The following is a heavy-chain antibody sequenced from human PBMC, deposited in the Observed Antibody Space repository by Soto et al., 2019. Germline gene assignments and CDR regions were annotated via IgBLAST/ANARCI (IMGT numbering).Heavy chain of an antibody. D-gene: IGHD6-19*01. Sequence: SVKVSCKASVGTFSSYAISWVRQAPGQGLEWMGGIIPIFGTANYAQKFQGRVTITADESTSTAYMELSSLRSEDTAVYYCARDFGAVAGTRGAYGMDVWGQGTTVTVSS. CDR1: VGTFSSYA. CDR2: IIPIFGTA. J-gene: IGHJ6*02. V-gene: IGHV1-69*01. CDR3: ARDFGAVAGTRGAYGMDV.